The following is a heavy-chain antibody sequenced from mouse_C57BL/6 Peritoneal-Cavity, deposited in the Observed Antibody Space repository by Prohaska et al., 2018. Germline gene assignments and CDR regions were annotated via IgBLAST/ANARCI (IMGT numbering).Heavy chain of an antibody. CDR1: GYTFTSYT. Sequence: MSSKASGYTFTSYTMHWLKQRPGQGLQWIGYINHSSGYTKYNQKFKDKATLTADKTSSTAYMQLSSLTSEDSAVYYCARSDVTTVVADYWGQGTTLTVSS. J-gene: IGHJ2*01. CDR3: ARSDVTTVVADY. D-gene: IGHD1-1*01. V-gene: IGHV1-4*01. CDR2: INHSSGYT.